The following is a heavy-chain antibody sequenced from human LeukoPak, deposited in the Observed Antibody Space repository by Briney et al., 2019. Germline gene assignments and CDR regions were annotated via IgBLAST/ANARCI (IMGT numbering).Heavy chain of an antibody. J-gene: IGHJ4*02. V-gene: IGHV1-18*01. CDR3: ARDPWVSSGYYYSQGPNHNDY. CDR2: IIPIFGTA. CDR1: GYTFTSYA. D-gene: IGHD3-22*01. Sequence: ASVKVSCKASGYTFTSYATNWVRQAPGQGLEWMGGIIPIFGTANYAQKLQGRVTMTTDTSTSTAYMELRSLRSDDTAVYYCARDPWVSSGYYYSQGPNHNDYWGQGTLVTVSS.